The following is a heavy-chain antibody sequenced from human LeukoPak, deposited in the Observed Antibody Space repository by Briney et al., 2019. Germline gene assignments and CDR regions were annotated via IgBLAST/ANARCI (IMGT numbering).Heavy chain of an antibody. CDR2: ISWNSGSI. J-gene: IGHJ4*02. CDR1: GFTFDDYA. D-gene: IGHD6-19*01. Sequence: GGSLRLSCAASGFTFDDYAMHWVRQAPGKGLEWVSGISWNSGSIGHADSVKGRFTISRDNAKNSLYLQMNSLRAEDTALYYCAKSVIAVAGALLYWGQGTLVTVSS. CDR3: AKSVIAVAGALLY. V-gene: IGHV3-9*01.